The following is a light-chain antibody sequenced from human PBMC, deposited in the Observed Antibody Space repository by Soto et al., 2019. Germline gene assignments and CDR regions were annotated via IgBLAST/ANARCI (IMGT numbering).Light chain of an antibody. J-gene: IGLJ3*02. CDR3: LLSYSDTRRV. V-gene: IGLV7-46*01. CDR2: DTS. CDR1: TGAVTSGHY. Sequence: AVVTQEPSLTVSPGGTVTLTCGSSTGAVTSGHYPYWFQQKPGQAPRTLIYDTSNKHSWTPARFSGSLLGGKAALTLSGAQPEDEAEYYCLLSYSDTRRVFGGGTKVTVL.